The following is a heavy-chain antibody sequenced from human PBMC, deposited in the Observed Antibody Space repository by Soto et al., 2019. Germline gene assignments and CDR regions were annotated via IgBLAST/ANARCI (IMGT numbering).Heavy chain of an antibody. CDR2: LYYTGST. J-gene: IGHJ5*02. D-gene: IGHD6-13*01. V-gene: IGHV4-39*01. CDR3: ARHSTNKSWYYGRFDP. Sequence: HLQGSGPGLLKPSETLSLTCSVSGDSISSVAHYWAWVRQPPGKGLEWSGSLYYTGSTYYNPSLKSRAASSIDTSKNQISPNLMSTTAPDTAVYYCARHSTNKSWYYGRFDPWGHGTLVTVSS. CDR1: GDSISSVAHY.